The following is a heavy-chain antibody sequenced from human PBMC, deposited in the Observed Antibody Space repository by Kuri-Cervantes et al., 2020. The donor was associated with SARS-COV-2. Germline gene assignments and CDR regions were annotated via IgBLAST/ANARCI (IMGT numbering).Heavy chain of an antibody. CDR1: GFTFSSYS. V-gene: IGHV3-21*01. CDR2: ISSSSFYI. J-gene: IGHJ3*02. D-gene: IGHD3-22*01. CDR3: ARGRTFYYDRDAFDI. Sequence: GGSLRLSCAASGFTFSSYSMNWVRQAPGKGLEWVSSISSSSFYIYYADSVKGRFTISRDNAKNSLYLQMNSLRAEDTAVYYCARGRTFYYDRDAFDIWGQGTMVTVSS.